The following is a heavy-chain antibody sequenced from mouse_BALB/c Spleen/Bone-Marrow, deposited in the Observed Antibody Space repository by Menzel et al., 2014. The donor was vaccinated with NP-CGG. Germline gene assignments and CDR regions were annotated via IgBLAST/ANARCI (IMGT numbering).Heavy chain of an antibody. Sequence: EVKLQESGAELVKPGASVKLSCTASGFNIKDTYMHWVKQRPEQGLEWIGRIDPANGNTKYDPKFQGEATITADTSSNTAYLQLSSLPSEDTAVYYCTTYYGSRFTYWGQGTLVTVSA. CDR2: IDPANGNT. CDR3: TTYYGSRFTY. J-gene: IGHJ3*01. D-gene: IGHD2-9*01. V-gene: IGHV14-3*02. CDR1: GFNIKDTY.